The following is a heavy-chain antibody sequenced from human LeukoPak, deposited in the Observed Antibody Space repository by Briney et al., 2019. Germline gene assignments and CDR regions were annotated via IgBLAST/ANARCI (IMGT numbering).Heavy chain of an antibody. CDR2: ISSNGGST. D-gene: IGHD2-2*01. CDR1: GFTFSSYA. V-gene: IGHV3-64*01. Sequence: GGSMRLSCAASGFTFSSYAMHWVRQAPGEGLEYGSAISSNGGSTYYANSVEGRFTISRDNSKNTLYLQMGSLKAEDMAVYYCARGELSIVVVPAATDYWGQGTLVTVSS. CDR3: ARGELSIVVVPAATDY. J-gene: IGHJ4*02.